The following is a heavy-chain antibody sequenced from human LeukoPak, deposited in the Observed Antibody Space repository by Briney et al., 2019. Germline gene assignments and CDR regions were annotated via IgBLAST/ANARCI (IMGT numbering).Heavy chain of an antibody. CDR3: ARDLRVAQRPPRFDY. CDR2: INAGNGNT. CDR1: GYTFTSYA. D-gene: IGHD6-25*01. V-gene: IGHV1-3*01. J-gene: IGHJ4*02. Sequence: ASVKVSCKASGYTFTSYAMHWVRQAPGQRLEWMGWINAGNGNTKYSQKFQGRVTITRDTSASTAYMELSSLRSEDTAVYYCARDLRVAQRPPRFDYWGQGTLVTVSS.